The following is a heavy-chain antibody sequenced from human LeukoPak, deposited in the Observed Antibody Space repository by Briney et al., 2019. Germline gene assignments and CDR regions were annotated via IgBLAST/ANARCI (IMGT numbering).Heavy chain of an antibody. J-gene: IGHJ4*02. Sequence: GGSLRLSCAASGFTFISYSMNWVRQAPGKGLEWVSVIYSGGSTHYADSVKGRFTISRDSSKNTLYLQMNSLRAEDTAFYYCARGQTTMTIWGRGTLVTVSS. D-gene: IGHD3-22*01. CDR2: IYSGGST. CDR3: ARGQTTMTI. V-gene: IGHV3-53*01. CDR1: GFTFISYS.